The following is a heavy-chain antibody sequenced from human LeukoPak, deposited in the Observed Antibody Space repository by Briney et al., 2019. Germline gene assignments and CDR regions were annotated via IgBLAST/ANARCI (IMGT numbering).Heavy chain of an antibody. CDR1: GYTLTELS. V-gene: IGHV1-24*01. D-gene: IGHD3-9*01. CDR2: FDPEDGET. J-gene: IGHJ4*02. Sequence: ASVKVSCKVSGYTLTELSMHWVRQAPGKGLEWMGGFDPEDGETVYAQKFQGRVTMTEDTSPDTAYMELSSLRSEDTAVYYCATDPSRGLRYFRGDNSVLDYWGQGTLVTVSS. CDR3: ATDPSRGLRYFRGDNSVLDY.